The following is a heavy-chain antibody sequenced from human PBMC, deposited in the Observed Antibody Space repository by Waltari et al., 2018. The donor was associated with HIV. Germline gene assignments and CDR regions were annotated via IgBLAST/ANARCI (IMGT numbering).Heavy chain of an antibody. D-gene: IGHD2-15*01. CDR3: SREGYGGNPANDFDF. J-gene: IGHJ4*02. CDR1: GGSFSGYY. V-gene: IGHV4-34*01. CDR2: VNHSGNI. Sequence: QVQLQQSGAGLLKPSETLSLTCTVSGGSFSGYYWGWIRQPPGQGLEWIGEVNHSGNINYNPSLKSRLSISVDTSKSQFSLRLKSVTAADTAVYYCSREGYGGNPANDFDFWGQGTLVSVSS.